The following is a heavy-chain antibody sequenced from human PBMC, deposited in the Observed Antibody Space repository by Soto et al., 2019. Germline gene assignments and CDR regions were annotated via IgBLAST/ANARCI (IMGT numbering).Heavy chain of an antibody. CDR2: IYYSGST. Sequence: PSETLSLTCTVSGGSISSYYWSWIRQPPGKGLEWIGYIYYSGSTNYNPSLKSRVTISVDTSKNQFSRKLSSVTAADTAVYSCARERLLRVWFDPWGQGTLVTVSS. J-gene: IGHJ5*02. CDR1: GGSISSYY. D-gene: IGHD6-25*01. CDR3: ARERLLRVWFDP. V-gene: IGHV4-59*01.